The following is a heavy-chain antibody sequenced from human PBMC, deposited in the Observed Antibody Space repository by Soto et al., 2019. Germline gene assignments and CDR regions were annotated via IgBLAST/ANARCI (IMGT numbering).Heavy chain of an antibody. J-gene: IGHJ4*02. D-gene: IGHD6-19*01. Sequence: SETLSLSFTVSGGSVSSGSYYWSWIRQPPGKGLEWIGYIYYSGSTNYNPSLKSRVTISVDTSKNQFSLKLSSVTAADTAVYYCASGVAGTSYYFDYWGQGTLVTVSS. CDR1: GGSVSSGSYY. CDR2: IYYSGST. V-gene: IGHV4-61*01. CDR3: ASGVAGTSYYFDY.